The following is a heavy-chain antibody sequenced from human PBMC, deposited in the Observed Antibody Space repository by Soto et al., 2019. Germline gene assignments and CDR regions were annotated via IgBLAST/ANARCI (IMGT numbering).Heavy chain of an antibody. J-gene: IGHJ5*02. CDR3: ARDYKQQLVNWFDP. CDR1: GYTFTSYA. V-gene: IGHV1-3*01. CDR2: INAGNGNT. D-gene: IGHD6-13*01. Sequence: ASVKVSCKASGYTFTSYAMHWVRQAPGQRLEGMGWINAGNGNTKYSQKFQGRVTITRDTSASTAYMELSSLRSEDTAVSYCARDYKQQLVNWFDPWGQGTLVTVSS.